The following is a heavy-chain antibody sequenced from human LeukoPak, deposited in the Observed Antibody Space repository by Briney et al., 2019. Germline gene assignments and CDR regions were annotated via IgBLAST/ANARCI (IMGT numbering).Heavy chain of an antibody. V-gene: IGHV3-23*01. J-gene: IGHJ4*02. CDR3: AKAVVIVPTATPFDY. Sequence: PGGSVRPSCAASGFTFSSYAMSWVRQAPGKGLEWVSAISGSGGSTYYADSVKGRFTISRDNSKNTLYMQMNSLRAEDTAVYYCAKAVVIVPTATPFDYWGQGTLVTVSS. D-gene: IGHD2-2*01. CDR1: GFTFSSYA. CDR2: ISGSGGST.